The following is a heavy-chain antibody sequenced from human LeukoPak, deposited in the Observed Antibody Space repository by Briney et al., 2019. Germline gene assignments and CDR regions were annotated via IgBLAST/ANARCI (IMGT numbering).Heavy chain of an antibody. V-gene: IGHV4-4*02. CDR2: IYYSGST. CDR1: GGSISSSNW. Sequence: PSGTLSLTCAVSGGSISSSNWWSWVRQPPGKGLEWIGSIYYSGSTYYNPSLKSRVTISVDTSKNQFSLKLSSVTAADTAVYYCARRGYDSSGYYYGLNWFDPWGQGTLVTVSS. J-gene: IGHJ5*02. D-gene: IGHD3-22*01. CDR3: ARRGYDSSGYYYGLNWFDP.